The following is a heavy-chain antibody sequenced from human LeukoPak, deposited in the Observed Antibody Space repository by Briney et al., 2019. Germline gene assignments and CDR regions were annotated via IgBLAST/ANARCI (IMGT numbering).Heavy chain of an antibody. D-gene: IGHD5-18*01. CDR1: GFTFSSYS. J-gene: IGHJ4*02. Sequence: NPGGSLRLSCAASGFTFSSYSMNWVRQAPGKGLEWVSPISSSSSYIYYADSVKGRFTISRDNAKNSLYLQMNSLRAEDTAVYYCARGWDVDTAMATNYFDYWGQGTLVTVSS. V-gene: IGHV3-21*01. CDR3: ARGWDVDTAMATNYFDY. CDR2: ISSSSSYI.